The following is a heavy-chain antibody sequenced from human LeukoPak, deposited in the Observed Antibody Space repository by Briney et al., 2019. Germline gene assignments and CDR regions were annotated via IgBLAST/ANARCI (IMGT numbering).Heavy chain of an antibody. V-gene: IGHV4-39*07. CDR3: AREARDIVATIGFDY. D-gene: IGHD5-12*01. Sequence: NPSETLSLTCTVSGGSISSSSYYWGWIRQPPGKGLEWIGSIYYSGSTYYNPSLKSRVTISVDTSKNQFSLKLSSVTAADTAVYYCAREARDIVATIGFDYWGQGTLVTVSS. J-gene: IGHJ4*02. CDR2: IYYSGST. CDR1: GGSISSSSYY.